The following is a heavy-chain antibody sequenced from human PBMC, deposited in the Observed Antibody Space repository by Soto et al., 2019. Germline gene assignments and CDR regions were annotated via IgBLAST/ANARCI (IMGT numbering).Heavy chain of an antibody. V-gene: IGHV1-8*01. D-gene: IGHD5-18*01. CDR3: AGYSYGYSYYGMDV. Sequence: ASVKVSCKASGYTFTSYDIDWVRQATGQGLEWMGWMNPNSGNTGYAQKFQGRVTMTRNTSISTAYMELSSLRSEDTAVYYCAGYSYGYSYYGMDVWGQGTTVTVSS. CDR1: GYTFTSYD. J-gene: IGHJ6*02. CDR2: MNPNSGNT.